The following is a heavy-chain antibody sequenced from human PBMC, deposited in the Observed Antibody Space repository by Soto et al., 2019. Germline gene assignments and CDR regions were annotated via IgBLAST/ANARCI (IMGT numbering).Heavy chain of an antibody. Sequence: GGSLSLSCAASGFTFRIYAMSWVRQAPGKGLEWVSAISGSGGKTYYADSVKGRFTITRDNSKNTLYLQMNSLRAEDTAVYYCAKGGEVSYDFWSGYYGTGPAGGMDVWGQGTTVTAP. CDR3: AKGGEVSYDFWSGYYGTGPAGGMDV. D-gene: IGHD3-3*01. CDR1: GFTFRIYA. V-gene: IGHV3-23*01. CDR2: ISGSGGKT. J-gene: IGHJ6*02.